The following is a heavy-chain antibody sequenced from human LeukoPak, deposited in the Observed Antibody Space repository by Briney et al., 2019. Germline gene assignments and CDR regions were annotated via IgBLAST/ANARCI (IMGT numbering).Heavy chain of an antibody. CDR1: GGTFSSYA. CDR2: IIPIFGTA. Sequence: ASVKVSCKASGGTFSSYAISWVRQAPGQGLEWMGGIIPIFGTANYAQKFQGRVTITTDGSTSTAYMELSSLRSEDTAVYYCARQGVVGSGYYRDFDYWGQGTLVTVSS. V-gene: IGHV1-69*05. J-gene: IGHJ4*02. CDR3: ARQGVVGSGYYRDFDY. D-gene: IGHD3-22*01.